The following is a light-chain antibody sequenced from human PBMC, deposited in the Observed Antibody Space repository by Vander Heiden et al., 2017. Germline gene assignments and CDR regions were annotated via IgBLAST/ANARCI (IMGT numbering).Light chain of an antibody. CDR3: QSYDSSLSGSGV. Sequence: QSVLTRPPSVSGAPGQRVTISCTGSSSNIGAGYDVHWYQQLPGTAPKLLIYGNSNRRSGVPDRFSGSKSGTSASLAITGLQAEDEADYYCQSYDSSLSGSGVFGTGTKVTVL. V-gene: IGLV1-40*01. CDR2: GNS. CDR1: SSNIGAGYD. J-gene: IGLJ1*01.